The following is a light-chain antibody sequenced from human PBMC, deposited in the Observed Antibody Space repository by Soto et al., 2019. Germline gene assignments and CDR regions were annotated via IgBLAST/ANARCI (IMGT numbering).Light chain of an antibody. Sequence: DIQMTQSPSSLSACVGDRVTITCRARQSITNLLNWYQHKPGQAPKLLIYGTSSLLTGVPSRFSGSGSGTDFTLTISGLQLEDFATYYCQQTYSSLWTFGQGTTVENK. V-gene: IGKV1-39*01. CDR2: GTS. J-gene: IGKJ1*01. CDR3: QQTYSSLWT. CDR1: QSITNL.